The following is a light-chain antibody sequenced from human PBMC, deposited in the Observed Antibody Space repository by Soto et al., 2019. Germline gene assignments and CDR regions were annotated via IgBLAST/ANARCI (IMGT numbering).Light chain of an antibody. CDR3: ISYTSSSTLVV. Sequence: QSVLTQPASVSGSPGQSITISCTGTSSDVGGYNYVSWYQQQPGKAPKLMIYEVSNRPSGVSNRFSGSKSGNTASLTISGLQAEDEAHYYCISYTSSSTLVVFGGGTKLTVL. CDR2: EVS. J-gene: IGLJ2*01. CDR1: SSDVGGYNY. V-gene: IGLV2-14*01.